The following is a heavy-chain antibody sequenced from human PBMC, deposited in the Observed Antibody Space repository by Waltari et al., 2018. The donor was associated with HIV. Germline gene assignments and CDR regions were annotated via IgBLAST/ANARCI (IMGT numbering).Heavy chain of an antibody. CDR3: ARDGNGLDF. J-gene: IGHJ4*02. CDR2: ATHRSEWSF. CDR1: GASVSSNTAA. V-gene: IGHV6-1*01. D-gene: IGHD2-8*01. Sequence: QAGPRQQINSSETLSLTCVISGASVSSNTAALNWLRRHPSSRLSPSRGLEWLGRATHRSEWSFVYGASLRNRIAITADTSKNQFSLHLTSVTADDTATYFCARDGNGLDFWGQGTVVTVSS.